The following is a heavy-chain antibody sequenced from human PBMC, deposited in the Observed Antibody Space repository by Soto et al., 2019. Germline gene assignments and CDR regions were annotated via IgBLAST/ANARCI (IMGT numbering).Heavy chain of an antibody. J-gene: IGHJ6*02. Sequence: QVQLVQSGAEVKKPGASVKVSCKASGYTFTSYGIGWVRQAPGQGLEWMGWISAYNGNTNYAQKLQGRVTMTTDTSTSTAYMELRSLRSDDTAVYYCARVEDYGGDYYYYYGMDVWGQGTTVTVSS. D-gene: IGHD4-17*01. CDR1: GYTFTSYG. CDR2: ISAYNGNT. CDR3: ARVEDYGGDYYYYYGMDV. V-gene: IGHV1-18*01.